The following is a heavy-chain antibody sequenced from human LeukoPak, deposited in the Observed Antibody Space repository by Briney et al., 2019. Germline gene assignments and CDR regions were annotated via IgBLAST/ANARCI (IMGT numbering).Heavy chain of an antibody. CDR2: IYYSGST. J-gene: IGHJ4*02. D-gene: IGHD2-21*02. Sequence: SQTLSLTCTVTGGSTSSGGYYWSWIRQHTGKGLEWIGYIYYSGSTNYNPSLKSRVTISVDTSKNQFSLKLSSVTAADTAVYYCARVVVTTVDLRFDYWGKGSQVTVSS. V-gene: IGHV4-31*03. CDR3: ARVVVTTVDLRFDY. CDR1: GGSTSSGGYY.